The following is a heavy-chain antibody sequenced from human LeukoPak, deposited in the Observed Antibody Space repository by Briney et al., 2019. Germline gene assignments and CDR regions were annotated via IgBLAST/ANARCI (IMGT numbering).Heavy chain of an antibody. CDR2: ISYDGSNK. Sequence: GGSLRLSCAASGFSFSSYGMHWVRQAPGKGLEWVAVISYDGSNKYYADSVKGRFTISRDNSKNALYLQMNSLRAEDTAVYYCARDRVGATDYFDYWGQGTLVTVSS. CDR3: ARDRVGATDYFDY. CDR1: GFSFSSYG. J-gene: IGHJ4*02. V-gene: IGHV3-30*19. D-gene: IGHD1-26*01.